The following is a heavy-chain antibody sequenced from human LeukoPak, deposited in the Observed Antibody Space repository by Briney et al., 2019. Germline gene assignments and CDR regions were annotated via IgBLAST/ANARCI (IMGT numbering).Heavy chain of an antibody. CDR3: ARDRAGITMAV. D-gene: IGHD3-10*01. J-gene: IGHJ4*02. V-gene: IGHV3-21*01. CDR1: GFTFSSYS. CDR2: ISSSSSYI. Sequence: GGSLRLSCAASGFTFSSYSMNWVRQAPGKGLEWVSSISSSSSYIYYADSVKGRFTISRDNAKNSLYLQMNSLRAEDTAVYYCARDRAGITMAVWGQGTLVTVSS.